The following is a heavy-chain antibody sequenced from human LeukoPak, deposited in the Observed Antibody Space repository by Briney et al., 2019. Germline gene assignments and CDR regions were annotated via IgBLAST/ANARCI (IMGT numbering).Heavy chain of an antibody. Sequence: QPGGSLRLSCAASGFIFTDYSINWVRQAPGKGLEWISYIDKTSSNIYYADSVKGRFTISRDNAKNSLYLQMNSLRAEDTAVYYCAKEGGDRWELLGYWGQGSLVTVSS. J-gene: IGHJ4*02. V-gene: IGHV3-48*01. D-gene: IGHD1-26*01. CDR1: GFIFTDYS. CDR3: AKEGGDRWELLGY. CDR2: IDKTSSNI.